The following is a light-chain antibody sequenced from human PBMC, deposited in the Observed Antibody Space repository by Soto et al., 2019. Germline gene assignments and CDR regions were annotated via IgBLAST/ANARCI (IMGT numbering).Light chain of an antibody. J-gene: IGLJ3*02. V-gene: IGLV2-14*01. CDR2: EVS. Sequence: QSALTQPASVSGSPGQSITISCTGTSSDVGAYNYVSWYPQRPGKAPKLVISEVSNRPSGVSNRFSGSKSGNTASLTISGLQAEDEANYYCCSYTDINTRVFGGGTKVTVL. CDR1: SSDVGAYNY. CDR3: CSYTDINTRV.